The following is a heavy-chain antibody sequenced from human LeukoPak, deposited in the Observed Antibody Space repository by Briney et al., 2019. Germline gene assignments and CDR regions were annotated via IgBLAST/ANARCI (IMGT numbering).Heavy chain of an antibody. V-gene: IGHV3-33*03. CDR3: AKDWDEGDDFFDY. Sequence: GGSLRLSCAASGFTFSSYGMHWVRQAPVNGLEWVAGIWYDGSNKYYADSVKGRFTISRDNSKNTMYLQMNSLRAEDTAVDYCAKDWDEGDDFFDYWGQGTLVTVSS. D-gene: IGHD2-21*02. CDR1: GFTFSSYG. CDR2: IWYDGSNK. J-gene: IGHJ4*02.